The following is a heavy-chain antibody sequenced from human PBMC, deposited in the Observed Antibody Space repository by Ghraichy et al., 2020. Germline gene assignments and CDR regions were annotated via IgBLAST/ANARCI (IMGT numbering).Heavy chain of an antibody. V-gene: IGHV1-18*01. CDR3: AREITHGGSYYGVVDY. D-gene: IGHD1-26*01. Sequence: ASVKVSCKASGYTVTSYVISWVRQAPGQGLEWMGWISAYNGNTNYAQKFQDRVTMTTDTSTSTAYMELRSLRSDDTAVYYCAREITHGGSYYGVVDYWGQGTMVTVSS. J-gene: IGHJ4*01. CDR2: ISAYNGNT. CDR1: GYTVTSYV.